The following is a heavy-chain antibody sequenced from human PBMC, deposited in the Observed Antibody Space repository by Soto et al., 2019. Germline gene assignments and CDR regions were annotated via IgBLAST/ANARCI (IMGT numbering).Heavy chain of an antibody. CDR3: ARDKLTGLFDD. CDR1: GGSFSGYY. D-gene: IGHD2-8*02. V-gene: IGHV4-34*01. Sequence: SETLSLTCAVYGGSFSGYYWTWIRQPPGTGLEWIGEINHSGSTNYNPSLKSRVTISVDTSKNQFSLKLTSVTAADTAVYYCARDKLTGLFDDWGKGTLVTVYS. J-gene: IGHJ4*02. CDR2: INHSGST.